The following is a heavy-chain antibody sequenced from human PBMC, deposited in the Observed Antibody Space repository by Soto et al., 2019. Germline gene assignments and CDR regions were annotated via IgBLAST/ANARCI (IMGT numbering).Heavy chain of an antibody. CDR2: IIPILGIA. CDR3: ARDITIFGVVIPNNWFDP. D-gene: IGHD3-3*01. J-gene: IGHJ5*02. Sequence: ASVKVCCKASGGTFSSYTISWVRQAPGRGLEWMGRIIPILGIANYAQKFQGRVTITADKSTSTAYMELSSLRSEDTAVYYCARDITIFGVVIPNNWFDPWGQGTLVTVSS. CDR1: GGTFSSYT. V-gene: IGHV1-69*04.